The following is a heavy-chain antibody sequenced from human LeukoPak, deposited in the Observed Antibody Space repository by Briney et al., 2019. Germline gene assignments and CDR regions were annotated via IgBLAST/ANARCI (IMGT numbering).Heavy chain of an antibody. CDR1: GFTFSSYS. J-gene: IGHJ4*02. Sequence: AGGSLRLSCAASGFTFSSYSMNWVRQAPGKGLEWVANIKQDGSEKYYVDSVKGRFTISRDNAKNSLYLQMNSLRAEDTAVYYCARDRVYSSGEFDYWGQGTLVTVSS. CDR3: ARDRVYSSGEFDY. CDR2: IKQDGSEK. D-gene: IGHD6-19*01. V-gene: IGHV3-7*01.